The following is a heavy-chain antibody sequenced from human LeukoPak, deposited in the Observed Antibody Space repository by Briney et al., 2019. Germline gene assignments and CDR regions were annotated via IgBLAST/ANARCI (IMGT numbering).Heavy chain of an antibody. Sequence: ASVKASCKASGYTFTSYGISWVRQAPGQGLEWMGWISAYNGNTHYAQKLQGRVTMTTDTSTSTAYMELRSLRSDDTAVYYCARGSDCSGGSCYEFDYWGQGTLVTVSS. CDR2: ISAYNGNT. CDR3: ARGSDCSGGSCYEFDY. J-gene: IGHJ4*02. D-gene: IGHD2-15*01. V-gene: IGHV1-18*01. CDR1: GYTFTSYG.